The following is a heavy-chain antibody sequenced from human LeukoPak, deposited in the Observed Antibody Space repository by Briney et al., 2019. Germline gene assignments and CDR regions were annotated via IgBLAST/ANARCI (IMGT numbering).Heavy chain of an antibody. D-gene: IGHD3-3*01. CDR2: IIPIFGTA. CDR1: GGTFSSYA. CDR3: AGGYYDFWSAKGPFDP. V-gene: IGHV1-69*13. Sequence: GASVKVSCKASGGTFSSYAISWVRQAPGQGLEWMGGIIPIFGTANYAQKFQGRVTITANESTSTAYMELSSLRSEDTAVYYCAGGYYDFWSAKGPFDPWGQGTLVTVSS. J-gene: IGHJ5*02.